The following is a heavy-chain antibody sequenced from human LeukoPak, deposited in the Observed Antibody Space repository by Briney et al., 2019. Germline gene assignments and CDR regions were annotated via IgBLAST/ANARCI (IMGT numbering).Heavy chain of an antibody. CDR2: IYYSGST. CDR3: ASGSWGYYDSSGYYEPPFDY. V-gene: IGHV4-39*01. D-gene: IGHD3-22*01. Sequence: SETLSLTCTVSGGSISSSSYYWGWIRQPPGKGLEWIGSIYYSGSTYYNPSLKSRVTISVDTSKSQFSLKLSPVTAADTAVYYCASGSWGYYDSSGYYEPPFDYWGQGTLVTVSS. J-gene: IGHJ4*02. CDR1: GGSISSSSYY.